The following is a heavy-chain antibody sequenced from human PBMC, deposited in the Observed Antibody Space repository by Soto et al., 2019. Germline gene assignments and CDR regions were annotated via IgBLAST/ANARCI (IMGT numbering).Heavy chain of an antibody. CDR2: IYHSGST. CDR3: ARVDSGYDFDY. D-gene: IGHD5-12*01. V-gene: IGHV4-30-2*01. CDR1: GGSINSGGYS. J-gene: IGHJ4*02. Sequence: SETLSLTCAVSGGSINSGGYSWSWIRQPPGKGLEWIGYIYHSGSTYYNPSLKSRVTISVDRSKNQFSLKLSSVTAADTAVYYCARVDSGYDFDYWGQGTLVTVSS.